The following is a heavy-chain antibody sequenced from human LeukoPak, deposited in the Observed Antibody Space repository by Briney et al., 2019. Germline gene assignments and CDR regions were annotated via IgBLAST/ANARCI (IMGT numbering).Heavy chain of an antibody. Sequence: GGSLRLSCAASGFNFSTYWMTWVRQVPGKGLEWVANIKEDGSEIYYVDAVKGRFSISRDNAKTSLYLQMDSLSVADTAVYYCVTDQTGRHPYFFDYWGQGTLVTVSS. CDR2: IKEDGSEI. CDR3: VTDQTGRHPYFFDY. J-gene: IGHJ4*02. V-gene: IGHV3-7*01. CDR1: GFNFSTYW. D-gene: IGHD3-10*01.